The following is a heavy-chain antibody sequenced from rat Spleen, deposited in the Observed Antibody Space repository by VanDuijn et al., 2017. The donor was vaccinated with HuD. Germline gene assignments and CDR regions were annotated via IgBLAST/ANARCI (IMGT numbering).Heavy chain of an antibody. Sequence: EVHLVESGGGLVQPGRSLKLSCAASGFTFSDYYMAWVRQAPTKGLEWVASISPSGRNTYYRDSVKGRFTVSRDNAKHTLYLQMDNLRSEETATYYCAKAYSGYDYWGQGVMVTVSS. D-gene: IGHD4-3*01. CDR2: ISPSGRNT. CDR3: AKAYSGYDY. V-gene: IGHV5S11*01. J-gene: IGHJ2*01. CDR1: GFTFSDYY.